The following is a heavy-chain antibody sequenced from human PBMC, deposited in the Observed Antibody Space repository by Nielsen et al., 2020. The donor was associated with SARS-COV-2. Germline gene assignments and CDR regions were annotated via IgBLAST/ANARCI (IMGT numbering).Heavy chain of an antibody. J-gene: IGHJ4*02. CDR3: ASPNGVDPTSK. V-gene: IGHV3-7*01. D-gene: IGHD3-10*01. CDR2: IKDDGSSR. CDR1: RFTFSAYW. Sequence: SLKISCVASRFTFSAYWVNWVRHARGKGLELVANIKDDGSSRYYVDSVKGRFTISKENAKNSLYLQMHNLRAEDTAVYFCASPNGVDPTSKWGTGTPVTVSA.